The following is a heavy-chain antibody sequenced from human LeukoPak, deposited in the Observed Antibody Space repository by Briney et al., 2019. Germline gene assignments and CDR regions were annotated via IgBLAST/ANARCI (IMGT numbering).Heavy chain of an antibody. V-gene: IGHV4-34*01. D-gene: IGHD6-13*01. CDR1: GGSFIGYY. CDR3: ARGIAAFGRRADS. J-gene: IGHJ4*02. Sequence: SETLSLTCDVTGGSFIGYYWTWIRQPAGKGLEWIGEINHNGDTNYNPSLKSQVTMHVHKTENQYSLNLNSVTAADTAVYYCARGIAAFGRRADSWGQGILVTVSS. CDR2: INHNGDT.